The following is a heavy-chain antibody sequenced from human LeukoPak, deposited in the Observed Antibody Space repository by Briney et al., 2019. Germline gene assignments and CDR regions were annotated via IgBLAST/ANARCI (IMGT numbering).Heavy chain of an antibody. D-gene: IGHD1-26*01. CDR1: GFTFTNYA. CDR3: AKDASTTSNFYFFDY. V-gene: IGHV3-23*01. Sequence: GGSLRLPCAASGFTFTNYAMTWVRQAPAKGLEWISGISKSGDIAFYADSVKGRFTISRDTSKSAVYLQMNNLRAEDTAIYYCAKDASTTSNFYFFDYWGQGALATVSS. CDR2: ISKSGDIA. J-gene: IGHJ4*02.